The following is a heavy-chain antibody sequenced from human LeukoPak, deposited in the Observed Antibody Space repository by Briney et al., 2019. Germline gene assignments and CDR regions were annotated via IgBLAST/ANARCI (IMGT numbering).Heavy chain of an antibody. CDR1: GGSFSGYY. V-gene: IGHV4-34*01. CDR3: ASGYSGSFTGNYYYYMDV. CDR2: INHSGST. D-gene: IGHD1-26*01. J-gene: IGHJ6*03. Sequence: SETLSLTCAVYGGSFSGYYWSWIRQPPGKGLEWIGEINHSGSTNYNPSLKSRVTISVDTSKNQFSLKLSSVTAADTAVHYCASGYSGSFTGNYYYYMDVWGKGTTVTVSS.